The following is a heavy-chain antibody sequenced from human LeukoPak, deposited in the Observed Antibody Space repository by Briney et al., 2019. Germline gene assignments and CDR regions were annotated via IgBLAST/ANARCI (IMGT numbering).Heavy chain of an antibody. D-gene: IGHD6-13*01. Sequence: GGSLRLSCAASGFTFSSYSMNWVRQAPGKGLEWVSYISSSSNTIYYADSVRGRFTISRDNSKNMLYLQMNSLRAEDTAVYYCAKERGTGYSSNWNSWFDPWGQGTLVTVSS. CDR3: AKERGTGYSSNWNSWFDP. V-gene: IGHV3-48*01. CDR1: GFTFSSYS. CDR2: ISSSSNTI. J-gene: IGHJ5*02.